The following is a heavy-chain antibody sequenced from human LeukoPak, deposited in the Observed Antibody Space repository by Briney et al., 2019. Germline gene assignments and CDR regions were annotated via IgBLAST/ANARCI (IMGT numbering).Heavy chain of an antibody. V-gene: IGHV4-34*01. D-gene: IGHD5-12*01. CDR2: INHSGST. CDR3: ARGLGATIRWFDP. Sequence: SETLSLTCAVYGGSFSGYYWSWIRQPPGKGLEWIGEINHSGSTNYNPSLKSRVTISVDTSKNQFSLKLSSVTAADTAVYYCARGLGATIRWFDPWGQRTLVTVSS. CDR1: GGSFSGYY. J-gene: IGHJ5*02.